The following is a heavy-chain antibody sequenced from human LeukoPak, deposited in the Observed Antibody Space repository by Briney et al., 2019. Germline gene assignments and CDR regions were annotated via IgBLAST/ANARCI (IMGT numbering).Heavy chain of an antibody. J-gene: IGHJ4*02. CDR2: IYYSGST. CDR1: GGSISSSSYY. V-gene: IGHV4-39*02. CDR3: AREGGSSWYYYYFDY. D-gene: IGHD6-13*01. Sequence: SETLSLTCTVSGGSISSSSYYWGWIRQPPGKGLEWIGSIYYSGSTYYNPSLKSRVTISVDTSKNQFSLKLSSVTAADTAVYYCAREGGSSWYYYYFDYWGQGTLVTVSS.